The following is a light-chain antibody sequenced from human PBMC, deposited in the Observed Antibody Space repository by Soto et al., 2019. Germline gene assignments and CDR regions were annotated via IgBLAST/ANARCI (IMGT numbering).Light chain of an antibody. Sequence: DIQMTQSPSTLSASVGDRVTITCRASQSISSWLAWYQQKPGKAPKLLIFDASSLESGVPSRFSGSGSATEVTLTISSLQPDDFATYYCQQYSTYPWTFGQGTKVEIK. V-gene: IGKV1-5*01. CDR2: DAS. CDR3: QQYSTYPWT. J-gene: IGKJ1*01. CDR1: QSISSW.